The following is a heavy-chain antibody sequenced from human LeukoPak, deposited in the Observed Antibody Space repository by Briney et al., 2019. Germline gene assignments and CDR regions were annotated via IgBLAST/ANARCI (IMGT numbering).Heavy chain of an antibody. J-gene: IGHJ5*02. CDR2: IMPLFGTA. CDR3: ARDVHGDYGSGWFDP. CDR1: GGTFNHSA. V-gene: IGHV1-69*05. D-gene: IGHD4-17*01. Sequence: SVKVSCKTSGGTFNHSAISWVRQAPGQGLEWLGGIMPLFGTAGYAQKFQGRVTITKDESTRTVYLELTSLTADDAAVYYCARDVHGDYGSGWFDPWGQGTLVSVSS.